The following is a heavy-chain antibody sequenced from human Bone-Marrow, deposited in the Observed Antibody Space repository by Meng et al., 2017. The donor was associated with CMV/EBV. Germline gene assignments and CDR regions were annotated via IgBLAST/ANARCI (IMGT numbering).Heavy chain of an antibody. J-gene: IGHJ4*02. Sequence: VQLVQTGGVMKKPGASVKVSCTTSGFTFSDYYIHWVRQAPGQGLEWMGWVNSKNEATNYARKFQGRVSMTRDTSISTAHMELSRLMSDDTAVYYCVRSSGWSLFDYWGQGTLVTVSS. D-gene: IGHD6-19*01. V-gene: IGHV1-2*02. CDR1: GFTFSDYY. CDR3: VRSSGWSLFDY. CDR2: VNSKNEAT.